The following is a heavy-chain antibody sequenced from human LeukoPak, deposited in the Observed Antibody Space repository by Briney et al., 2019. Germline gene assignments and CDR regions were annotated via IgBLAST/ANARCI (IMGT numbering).Heavy chain of an antibody. V-gene: IGHV3-7*01. D-gene: IGHD6-13*01. J-gene: IGHJ4*02. CDR1: GFTFSEYT. Sequence: GGSLRLSCVASGFTFSEYTMSWVRQAPGKGLEWVANINQDGNEEYYVDSVKGRFTISRDNAKNSLYLQVNSLKTEDTAVYYCARDRVWTVLYWGQGTLVTVSS. CDR3: ARDRVWTVLY. CDR2: INQDGNEE.